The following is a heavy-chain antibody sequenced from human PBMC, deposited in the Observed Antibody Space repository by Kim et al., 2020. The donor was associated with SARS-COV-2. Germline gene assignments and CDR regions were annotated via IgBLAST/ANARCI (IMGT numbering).Heavy chain of an antibody. V-gene: IGHV3-74*01. CDR2: IKGDGSDT. CDR1: GFTFSSYW. Sequence: GGSLRLSCEASGFTFSSYWMNWVRQGPGKGLVWVSRIKGDGSDTLYADFVKGRFTISRDNAKNTLHLQLNSLGVEDTATYYCARGSFQQGFDPWGQGTLVTVSS. D-gene: IGHD6-13*01. J-gene: IGHJ5*02. CDR3: ARGSFQQGFDP.